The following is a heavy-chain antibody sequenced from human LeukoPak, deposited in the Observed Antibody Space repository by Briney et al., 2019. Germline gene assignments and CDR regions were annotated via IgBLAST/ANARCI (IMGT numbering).Heavy chain of an antibody. Sequence: GGSLRLSCAASGFTFSSYAMHWVRQAPGKGLEWVAVISYDGSNKYYADSVKGRFTISRDNSKNTLYLQMNSLRAEDTAVYYCARDREGVAVAARGPISFDIWGQGTMVTVSS. CDR3: ARDREGVAVAARGPISFDI. V-gene: IGHV3-30-3*01. CDR2: ISYDGSNK. D-gene: IGHD2-15*01. CDR1: GFTFSSYA. J-gene: IGHJ3*02.